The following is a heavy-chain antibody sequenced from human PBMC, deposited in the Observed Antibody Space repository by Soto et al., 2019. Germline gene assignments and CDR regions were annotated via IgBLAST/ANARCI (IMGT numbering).Heavy chain of an antibody. CDR3: ARERGHCTNGVCYSDYYCGMDV. V-gene: IGHV1-69*13. CDR2: IIPIFGTA. Sequence: SVKVSCKASGGTFSSYAISWVRQAPGQGLEWMGGIIPIFGTANYAQKFQGRVTITADESTSTAYMELSSLRSEDTAVYYCARERGHCTNGVCYSDYYCGMDVWGQGTTVNVS. J-gene: IGHJ6*02. D-gene: IGHD2-8*01. CDR1: GGTFSSYA.